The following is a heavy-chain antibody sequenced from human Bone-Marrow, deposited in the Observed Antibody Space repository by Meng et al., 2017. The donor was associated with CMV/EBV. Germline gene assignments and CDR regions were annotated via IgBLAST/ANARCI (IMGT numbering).Heavy chain of an antibody. Sequence: SETLSLTCAVYGGSFSGYYWSWIRQPPGKGLEWIGYIYYSGSTYYNPSLKSRVTISVDTSKNQFSLKLSSVTAADTAVYYCASLYCGGDCYPDYWGQGTLVTVSS. D-gene: IGHD2-21*01. J-gene: IGHJ4*02. CDR1: GGSFSGYY. CDR3: ASLYCGGDCYPDY. CDR2: IYYSGST. V-gene: IGHV4-34*09.